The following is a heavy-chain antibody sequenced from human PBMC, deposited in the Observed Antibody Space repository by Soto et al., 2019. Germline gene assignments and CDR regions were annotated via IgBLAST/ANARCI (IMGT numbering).Heavy chain of an antibody. Sequence: EVQLVESGGGLVQPGGSLRLSCAASGFTFSSYWMSWVRQAPGKGLEWVANIKQDGSEKYYVDSVKGRFTISRDNAKNSLYRQMNSLRAEDTAVYYCAREGYYDILNGYYPVYYMDVCGKGTTVTVSS. D-gene: IGHD3-9*01. V-gene: IGHV3-7*01. CDR1: GFTFSSYW. CDR3: AREGYYDILNGYYPVYYMDV. J-gene: IGHJ6*03. CDR2: IKQDGSEK.